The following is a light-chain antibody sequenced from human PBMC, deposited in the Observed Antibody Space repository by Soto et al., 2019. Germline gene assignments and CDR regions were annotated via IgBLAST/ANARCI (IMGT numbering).Light chain of an antibody. CDR3: PQYGSSPSGT. CDR2: GAS. J-gene: IGKJ2*01. Sequence: EIVLTQSPGTLSLSPGERATLSCRASQSVSSSYLASYQQKPGQAPRLLIYGASSSPTGIPARFSASGSVTDFTLTISRLEPEDFAVYYCPQYGSSPSGTFGQGTKLEIK. V-gene: IGKV3-20*01. CDR1: QSVSSSY.